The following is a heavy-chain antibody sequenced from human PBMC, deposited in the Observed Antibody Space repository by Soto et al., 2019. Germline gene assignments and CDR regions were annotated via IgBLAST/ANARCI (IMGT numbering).Heavy chain of an antibody. J-gene: IGHJ4*02. D-gene: IGHD4-17*01. V-gene: IGHV4-61*01. CDR1: GGSVSNKTYY. CDR2: AYYSGTT. CDR3: ARTTAVPNTLRSRYFFDY. Sequence: SETLSLTCSVSGGSVSNKTYYWSWIRQPPGKRLEWIGYAYYSGTTNYNPSLKSRVTISVDLSKNQFSLRLSSVTTADTALYYCARTTAVPNTLRSRYFFDYWGQGTLVTVSS.